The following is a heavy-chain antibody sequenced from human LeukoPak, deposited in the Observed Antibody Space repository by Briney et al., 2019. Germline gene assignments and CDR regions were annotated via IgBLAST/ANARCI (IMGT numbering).Heavy chain of an antibody. V-gene: IGHV4-34*01. Sequence: SETLSLTCDVSGGSCDDYYCSWIRQPPGKGLEWIGEIHPHGIFYYNSSLMSQVTISIDTSKSQFSLRLTSVTAADTAFYCCARGRDRSKAGDLWGQGSLVTVSS. CDR2: IHPHGIF. D-gene: IGHD5-24*01. CDR1: GGSCDDYY. CDR3: ARGRDRSKAGDL. J-gene: IGHJ5*02.